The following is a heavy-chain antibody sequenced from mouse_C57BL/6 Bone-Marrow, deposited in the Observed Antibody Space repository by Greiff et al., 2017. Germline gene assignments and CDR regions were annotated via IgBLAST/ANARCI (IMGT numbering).Heavy chain of an antibody. CDR2: ISSGGDYI. Sequence: DVKLVESGEGLVKPGGSLKLSCAASGFTFSSYAMSWVRQTPEKRLEWVAYISSGGDYIYYADTVKGRFTISRDNARNTLYLKMSSWKSEDTDMYYCTRVWGYGNYVLYWYFDVWGTGTTVTVSS. V-gene: IGHV5-9-1*02. CDR3: TRVWGYGNYVLYWYFDV. J-gene: IGHJ1*03. CDR1: GFTFSSYA. D-gene: IGHD2-10*02.